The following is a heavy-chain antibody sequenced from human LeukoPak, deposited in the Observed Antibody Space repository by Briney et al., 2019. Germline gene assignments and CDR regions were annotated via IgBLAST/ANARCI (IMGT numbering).Heavy chain of an antibody. D-gene: IGHD6-19*01. CDR3: TRGPSGWFASDF. CDR1: GFTFGNSL. V-gene: IGHV3-74*01. Sequence: GGSLRLSCAVSGFTFGNSLMHWVRQGPGKGLVWVSRINEDGSITSYADSVKGRFTISRDNAKNTLYLQMNSLRAEDTAVYYCTRGPSGWFASDFWGQGTLVTVSS. CDR2: INEDGSIT. J-gene: IGHJ4*02.